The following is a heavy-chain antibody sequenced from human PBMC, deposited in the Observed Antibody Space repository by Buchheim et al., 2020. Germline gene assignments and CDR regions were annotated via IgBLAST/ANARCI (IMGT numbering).Heavy chain of an antibody. D-gene: IGHD6-6*01. CDR2: INHSGST. J-gene: IGHJ4*02. V-gene: IGHV4-34*01. Sequence: QVQLQQWGAGLLKPSETLSLTCAVYGGSFSGYYWSWIRQPPGKGLEWIGEINHSGSTNYNPSLKSRVTISVDTSKNQFSLKLSSVTAADTAVYYCARPNSRIAAPLKRGPSGNYFDYWGQGTL. CDR3: ARPNSRIAAPLKRGPSGNYFDY. CDR1: GGSFSGYY.